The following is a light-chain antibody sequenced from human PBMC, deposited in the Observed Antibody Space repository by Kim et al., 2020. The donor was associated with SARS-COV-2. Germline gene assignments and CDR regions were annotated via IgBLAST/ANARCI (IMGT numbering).Light chain of an antibody. Sequence: SPGERATPSRSASQSVSSSLSSYQQKPGEVPRRLIYDASTRATGIPARCSGSGAGTDCSLTISSLEPEDFAVYYCQQRSNWPPLTFGGGTKVDIK. CDR3: QQRSNWPPLT. J-gene: IGKJ4*01. CDR2: DAS. CDR1: QSVSSS. V-gene: IGKV3-11*01.